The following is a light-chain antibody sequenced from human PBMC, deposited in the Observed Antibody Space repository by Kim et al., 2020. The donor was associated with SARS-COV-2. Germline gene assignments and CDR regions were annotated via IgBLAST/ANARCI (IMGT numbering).Light chain of an antibody. CDR2: WAS. CDR3: QQYYSAPMT. J-gene: IGKJ5*01. V-gene: IGKV4-1*01. Sequence: DIVMTQSPDSLAVSLGERATINCKSSQSVLYSSNNKNYLAWYQQKPGQPPKLLVSWASTRESGVPDQFSGSGSGTDFTLTISSLQAEDVAVYYCQQYYSAPMTFGQGTRLEIK. CDR1: QSVLYSSNNKNY.